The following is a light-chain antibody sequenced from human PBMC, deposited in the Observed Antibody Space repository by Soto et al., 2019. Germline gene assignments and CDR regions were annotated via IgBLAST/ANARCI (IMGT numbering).Light chain of an antibody. V-gene: IGKV3-20*01. Sequence: EILLTQSPGTLSLSPGEGATLSCRASQSVTSNYLAWFQQKSGQAPRLLIYGASSRATGIPDRFSGSGSGTDFTLTISRLEPEDFAVYHCQKYGNSPLTFGQGTRLEIK. J-gene: IGKJ5*01. CDR2: GAS. CDR1: QSVTSNY. CDR3: QKYGNSPLT.